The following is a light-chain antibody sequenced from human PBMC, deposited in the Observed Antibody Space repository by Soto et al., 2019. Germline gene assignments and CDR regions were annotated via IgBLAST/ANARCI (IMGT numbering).Light chain of an antibody. CDR1: QSVTSN. Sequence: EIVMTQSPATLSVSPGERAALSCRASQSVTSNLAWYQQKPGQAPRLLIYGASTRATGIPARFSGSGSGTEFTLTISSLQSGDFAVYYCQQYNNWPLTFGGGNKVEIK. CDR2: GAS. V-gene: IGKV3-15*01. J-gene: IGKJ4*01. CDR3: QQYNNWPLT.